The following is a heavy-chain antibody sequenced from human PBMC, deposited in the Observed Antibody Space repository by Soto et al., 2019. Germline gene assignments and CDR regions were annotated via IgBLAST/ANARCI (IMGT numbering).Heavy chain of an antibody. J-gene: IGHJ6*02. Sequence: SVKVSCKASGGTFSSYAISWVRQAPGQGLEWMGGIIPIFGTANYAQKFQGRVTITADESTSTAYMELSSLRSEDTAVYYCARDIVGASRYYYGMDVWGQGTTVTVSS. D-gene: IGHD1-26*01. CDR2: IIPIFGTA. V-gene: IGHV1-69*13. CDR3: ARDIVGASRYYYGMDV. CDR1: GGTFSSYA.